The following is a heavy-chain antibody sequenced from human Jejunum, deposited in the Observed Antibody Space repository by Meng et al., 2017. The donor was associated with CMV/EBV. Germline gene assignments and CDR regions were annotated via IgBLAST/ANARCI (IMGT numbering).Heavy chain of an antibody. D-gene: IGHD3-22*01. CDR3: AHRKDYYDSSGYYYDWFDP. J-gene: IGHJ5*02. Sequence: TSGVGVGWIRQPPGKALEWLGFIYWNNEERYSPSLKSRLNITKDTSKNQVILTMISMDPVDTATYYCAHRKDYYDSSGYYYDWFDPWGQGTLVTVSS. V-gene: IGHV2-5*01. CDR1: TSGVG. CDR2: IYWNNEE.